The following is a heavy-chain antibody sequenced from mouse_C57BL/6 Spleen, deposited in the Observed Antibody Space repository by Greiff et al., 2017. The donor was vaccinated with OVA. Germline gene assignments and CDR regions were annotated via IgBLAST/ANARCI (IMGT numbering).Heavy chain of an antibody. CDR3: ARSVLANWAFAY. Sequence: LVESGPELVKPGASVKISCKASGYAFSSSWMNWVKQRPGKGLEWIGRIYPGDGDTNYNGKFKGKATLTADKSSSTAYMQLSSLTSEDSAVYFCARSVLANWAFAYWGQGTLVTVSA. V-gene: IGHV1-82*01. J-gene: IGHJ3*01. CDR1: GYAFSSSW. D-gene: IGHD4-1*01. CDR2: IYPGDGDT.